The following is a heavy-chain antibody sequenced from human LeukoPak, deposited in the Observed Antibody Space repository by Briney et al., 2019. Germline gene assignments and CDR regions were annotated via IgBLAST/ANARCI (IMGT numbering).Heavy chain of an antibody. J-gene: IGHJ4*02. CDR2: IYSGGST. D-gene: IGHD5-18*01. CDR1: GFTVSSNY. CDR3: ARVQGYRGWYCDY. Sequence: GGSLRLSCAASGFTVSSNYMSWVRQAPGKGLEWVSVIYSGGSTYYADSVKGRFTISRDNSKNTLYLQMNSLRAEDTAVYYCARVQGYRGWYCDYWGQGTLVTVSS. V-gene: IGHV3-66*01.